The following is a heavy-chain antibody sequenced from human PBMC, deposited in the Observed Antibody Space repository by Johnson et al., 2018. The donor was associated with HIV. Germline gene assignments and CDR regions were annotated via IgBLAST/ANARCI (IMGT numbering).Heavy chain of an antibody. V-gene: IGHV3-15*01. J-gene: IGHJ3*02. Sequence: VQLVESGGGLVKPGESLRLSCAASGFTFSNAWMHWVRQAPGKGLEWVGRIKSKTDGGTTDYAAPVKGRFTISRDDSKNTLYLQMNSLRAEDTAVYYCAKSSSSFGAFDIWGQGTMVTVSS. CDR1: GFTFSNAW. CDR3: AKSSSSFGAFDI. D-gene: IGHD6-6*01. CDR2: IKSKTDGGTT.